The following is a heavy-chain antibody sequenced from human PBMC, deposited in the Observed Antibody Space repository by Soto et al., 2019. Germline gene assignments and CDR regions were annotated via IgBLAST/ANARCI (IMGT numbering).Heavy chain of an antibody. J-gene: IGHJ4*02. CDR3: ATYSGSYFPVGHDR. Sequence: VHLVESGGGLVEPGGSLRLSCEASGFMFSSYWMSWVRQAPGKGLEWGANIKQDGGEIHYLESVEGRFTIFRDNARRSLYLQMNSLRAEDTAVYFCATYSGSYFPVGHDRWGQGTLVVVSS. D-gene: IGHD3-10*01. V-gene: IGHV3-7*01. CDR1: GFMFSSYW. CDR2: IKQDGGEI.